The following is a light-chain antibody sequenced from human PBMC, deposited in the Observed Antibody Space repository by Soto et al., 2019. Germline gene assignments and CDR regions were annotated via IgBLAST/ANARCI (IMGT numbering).Light chain of an antibody. J-gene: IGKJ2*01. CDR1: QSISNY. CDR3: QQSHSTPYT. V-gene: IGKV1-39*01. CDR2: AAS. Sequence: DIQMTQSPSSLSASVGDRVTVTCRASQSISNYLNWYQHKPGKAPRLLIYAASTLHDGVPSRFSGSGSGTDFSLTINSLQREDFATYFCQQSHSTPYTFSQGTKLEIK.